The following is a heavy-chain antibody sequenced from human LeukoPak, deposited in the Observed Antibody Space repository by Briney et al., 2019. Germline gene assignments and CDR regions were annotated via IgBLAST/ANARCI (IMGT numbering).Heavy chain of an antibody. CDR3: ARDGSSED. CDR1: GFDFSSYR. V-gene: IGHV3-48*02. Sequence: GGSLRLSCAASGFDFSSYRMNWVRQAPGKGLEWVSYISSSGSPVYYADSVKGRFTISRDNAKNSLYLQMSSLRDEDTAVYYCARDGSSEDWGQGTLVTVSS. CDR2: ISSSGSPV. D-gene: IGHD2-2*01. J-gene: IGHJ4*02.